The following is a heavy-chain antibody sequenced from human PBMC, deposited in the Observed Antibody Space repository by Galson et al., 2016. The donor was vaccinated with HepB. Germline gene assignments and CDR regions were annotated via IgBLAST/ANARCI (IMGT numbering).Heavy chain of an antibody. CDR2: S. D-gene: IGHD6-19*01. Sequence: SHYDPSLNSRLTMSVETAKNQFSLRLSSVTAADTAVYYCARSSASRNGYFDSWGQGTLVTVSS. V-gene: IGHV4-39*01. CDR3: ARSSASRNGYFDS. J-gene: IGHJ4*02.